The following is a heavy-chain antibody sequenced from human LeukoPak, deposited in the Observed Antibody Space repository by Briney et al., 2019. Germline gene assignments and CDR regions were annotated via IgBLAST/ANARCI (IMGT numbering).Heavy chain of an antibody. CDR2: IHPSTGNP. J-gene: IGHJ4*02. D-gene: IGHD3-16*02. V-gene: IGHV7-4-1*02. CDR1: GYSFTNYA. Sequence: ASVKVSCKTSGYSFTNYAMNWVRQAPGQGLEFMGWIHPSTGNPAYAQGFSGRFVFSLDTSVTTTYLQISDLKAEDTAVYFCARALDSLGGLSLPDYWGQGTLVTVSS. CDR3: ARALDSLGGLSLPDY.